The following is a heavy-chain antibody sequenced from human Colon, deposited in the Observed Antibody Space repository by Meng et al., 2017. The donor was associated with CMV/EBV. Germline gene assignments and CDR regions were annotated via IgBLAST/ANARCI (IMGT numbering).Heavy chain of an antibody. CDR1: GGSFSGYY. Sequence: QVQLQQWGAGLLKPSETLSLTCAVYGGSFSGYYWSWIRQPPGKGLEWIGEINHSGSTNYNPSLKSRVTISVDTSKNQFSLKLSSVTAADTAVYYCASILFAAAAGGWGGYWGQGTLVTASS. CDR2: INHSGST. J-gene: IGHJ4*02. V-gene: IGHV4-34*01. D-gene: IGHD6-13*01. CDR3: ASILFAAAAGGWGGY.